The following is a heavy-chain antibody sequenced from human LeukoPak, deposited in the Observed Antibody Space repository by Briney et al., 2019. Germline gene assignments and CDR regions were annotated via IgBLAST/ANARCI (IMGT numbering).Heavy chain of an antibody. V-gene: IGHV1-69*05. CDR1: GGTFSSYA. J-gene: IGHJ6*03. CDR3: ARYSSSSRYYYYYMDV. D-gene: IGHD6-6*01. Sequence: ASVEVSCKASGGTFSSYAISWVRQAPGQGLEWMGGIIPIFGTANYAQKFQGRVTITTDESTSTAYMELSSLRSEDTAVYYCARYSSSSRYYYYYMDVWGKGTTVTVSS. CDR2: IIPIFGTA.